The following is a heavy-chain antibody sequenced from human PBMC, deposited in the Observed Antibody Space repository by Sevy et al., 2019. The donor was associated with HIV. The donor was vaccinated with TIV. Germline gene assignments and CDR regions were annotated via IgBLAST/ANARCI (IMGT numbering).Heavy chain of an antibody. CDR1: GFTFSVYW. CDR3: VREGVGGYSYSLDQ. J-gene: IGHJ4*02. CDR2: MKEDGSDK. V-gene: IGHV3-7*01. Sequence: GGSLRLSCAASGFTFSVYWMTWVRQAPGKGLEWVATMKEDGSDKDYVDSVKGRFTISRDNAKNSLYLQMNSLRAEDTAVYYCVREGVGGYSYSLDQWGLGTLDTVSS. D-gene: IGHD5-18*01.